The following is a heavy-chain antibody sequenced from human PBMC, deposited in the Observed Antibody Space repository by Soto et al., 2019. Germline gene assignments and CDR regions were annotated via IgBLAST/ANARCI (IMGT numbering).Heavy chain of an antibody. V-gene: IGHV4-30-4*01. J-gene: IGHJ3*02. CDR2: IYYSGST. CDR3: ARAREIPGASDI. D-gene: IGHD2-2*02. Sequence: SETLSLTCTVSCGSISSGDYYWSWIRQPPGKGLDWIGYIYYSGSTYYNPSLKSRVTISVDTSKNQFSLKRSSVTAADTAVYYCARAREIPGASDIWGQGTMVIVSS. CDR1: CGSISSGDYY.